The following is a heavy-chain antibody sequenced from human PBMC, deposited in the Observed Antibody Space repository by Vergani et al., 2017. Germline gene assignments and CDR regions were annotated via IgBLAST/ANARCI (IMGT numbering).Heavy chain of an antibody. CDR2: MNPISGNT. V-gene: IGHV1-8*03. Sequence: QVQLVQSGAEVKKPGASVKVSCKASGYTFTSDDINWVRQATGQGLEWMGWMNPISGNTGYAQNLQGRLTITRDTSVNTAYMELSSLRSEDTAVYYCARAEEVGYSSSWYKGGYYYYGMDVWGQGTTVTVSS. J-gene: IGHJ6*02. CDR3: ARAEEVGYSSSWYKGGYYYYGMDV. CDR1: GYTFTSDD. D-gene: IGHD6-13*01.